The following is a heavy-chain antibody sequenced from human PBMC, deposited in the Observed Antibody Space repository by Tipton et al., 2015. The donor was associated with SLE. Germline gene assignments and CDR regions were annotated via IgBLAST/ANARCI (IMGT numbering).Heavy chain of an antibody. J-gene: IGHJ4*02. CDR3: ASSPSFDY. Sequence: LRLSCAVYGGSFSGYYWSWIRQPPGKGLEWIGEINHSGSTNYNPSLKSRVTISVDTSKNQFSLKLSSVTAADTAVYYCASSPSFDYWGQGTLVTVSS. CDR1: GGSFSGYY. V-gene: IGHV4-34*01. CDR2: INHSGST.